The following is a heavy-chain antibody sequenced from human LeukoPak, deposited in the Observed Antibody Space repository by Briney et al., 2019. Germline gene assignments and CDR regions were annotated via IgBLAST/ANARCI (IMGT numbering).Heavy chain of an antibody. CDR1: GYTFTRYW. J-gene: IGHJ4*02. D-gene: IGHD3-10*01. CDR2: IYPGDSST. CDR3: ARFRFYGSGSYYNY. V-gene: IGHV5-51*01. Sequence: GESLKISCKGSGYTFTRYWIGWVRQMPGKGLEWMGMIYPGDSSTRYSPSFQGQVTISVDKAISTAYLQWSSLKASDTAMYYCARFRFYGSGSYYNYWGQGTLVTVSS.